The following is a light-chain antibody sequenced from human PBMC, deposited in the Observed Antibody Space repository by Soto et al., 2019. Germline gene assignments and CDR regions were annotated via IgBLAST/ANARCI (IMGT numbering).Light chain of an antibody. CDR2: AAS. CDR3: QQSYSTPRT. CDR1: QSISSY. Sequence: DIQMTQSPSSLSASVGDRVTITCRASQSISSYLNWYRQTPGKAPKLLIYAASSLQSGVPSRSSGSGSGTDFTLTISSLQPEDFATYYCQQSYSTPRTFGQGTKGDNK. V-gene: IGKV1-39*01. J-gene: IGKJ1*01.